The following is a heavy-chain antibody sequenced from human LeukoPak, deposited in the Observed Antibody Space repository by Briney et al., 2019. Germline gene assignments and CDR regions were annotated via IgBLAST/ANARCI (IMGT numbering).Heavy chain of an antibody. Sequence: ASVKVSCKASGYTFTGYYMHWVRQAPGQGLEWMAWINPNTGDKKYAQNFQGRVTMTRDTSISTAYMELSRLRSDDTALYFCARALIFRVNYYESSGYKGDAFDIWGQGTGVTVSS. D-gene: IGHD3-22*01. CDR3: ARALIFRVNYYESSGYKGDAFDI. CDR1: GYTFTGYY. CDR2: INPNTGDK. J-gene: IGHJ3*02. V-gene: IGHV1-2*02.